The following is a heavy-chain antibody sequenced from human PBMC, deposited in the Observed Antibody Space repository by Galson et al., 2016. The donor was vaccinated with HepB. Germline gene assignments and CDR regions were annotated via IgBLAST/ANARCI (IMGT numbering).Heavy chain of an antibody. V-gene: IGHV4-34*01. D-gene: IGHD6-19*01. CDR2: INHRGNT. CDR3: ARGKDTSGWAGRRYSYYYMDV. Sequence: GKGLEWIGEINHRGNTNYNPSLKSRLTISLDTSRNPLSLQLSSLTAADTAVYYCARGKDTSGWAGRRYSYYYMDVWDRGTTVTVSS. J-gene: IGHJ6*03.